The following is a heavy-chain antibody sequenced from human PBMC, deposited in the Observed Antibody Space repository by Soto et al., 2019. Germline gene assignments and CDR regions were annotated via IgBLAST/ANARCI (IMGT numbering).Heavy chain of an antibody. CDR2: TRNKANGFTT. Sequence: EVQLVESGGGLVQPGGSLRLSCAASGFTFSDHYMDWVRQAPGKGLEWVARTRNKANGFTTEYAASVKGRFTISREDLENSLYLQMNSLKTEDTAVYYCVRAGDAVTPGYFDLWGRGTLVTVSS. CDR3: VRAGDAVTPGYFDL. J-gene: IGHJ2*01. CDR1: GFTFSDHY. D-gene: IGHD4-17*01. V-gene: IGHV3-72*01.